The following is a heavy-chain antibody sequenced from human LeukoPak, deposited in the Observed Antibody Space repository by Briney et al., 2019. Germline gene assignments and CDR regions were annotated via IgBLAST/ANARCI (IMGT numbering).Heavy chain of an antibody. CDR3: ARGPYDSSGSDFDY. CDR1: GYTFTGYY. Sequence: GASVKVSCKASGYTFTGYYMHWVRQAPGQGLEWMGWINPNSGGTNYAQKFQGRVTMTRDTSISTAYMELSRLRSDDTAVYYCARGPYDSSGSDFDYWGQGTLVTVSS. J-gene: IGHJ4*02. D-gene: IGHD3-22*01. CDR2: INPNSGGT. V-gene: IGHV1-2*02.